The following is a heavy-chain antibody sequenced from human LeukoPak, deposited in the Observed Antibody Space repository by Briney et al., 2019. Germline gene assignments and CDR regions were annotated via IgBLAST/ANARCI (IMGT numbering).Heavy chain of an antibody. Sequence: GGSLRLPCAASGFTVSSNYMSWVRQAPGKGLEWVANIKQDGSEKYYVDSVKGRFTISRDNAKNSLYLQMNSLRAEDTAVYYCARGYSYLFDYWGQGTLVTVSS. CDR2: IKQDGSEK. J-gene: IGHJ4*02. CDR1: GFTVSSNY. D-gene: IGHD5-18*01. V-gene: IGHV3-7*01. CDR3: ARGYSYLFDY.